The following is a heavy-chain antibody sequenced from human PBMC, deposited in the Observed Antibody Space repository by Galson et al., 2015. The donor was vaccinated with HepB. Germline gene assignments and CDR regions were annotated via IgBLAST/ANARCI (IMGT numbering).Heavy chain of an antibody. Sequence: SVKVSCKASGYTFTSYGISWVRQAPGQGLEWMGWISAYNGNTNYAQKLQGRVTMTTDTSTSTAYMELRSLRSDDTAVCYCARSQEGPSVLLWFGSENWLDPWGQGTLVTVSS. D-gene: IGHD3-10*01. CDR3: ARSQEGPSVLLWFGSENWLDP. J-gene: IGHJ5*02. V-gene: IGHV1-18*01. CDR1: GYTFTSYG. CDR2: ISAYNGNT.